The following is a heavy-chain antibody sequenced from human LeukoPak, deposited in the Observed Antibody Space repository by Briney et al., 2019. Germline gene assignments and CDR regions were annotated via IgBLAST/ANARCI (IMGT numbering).Heavy chain of an antibody. CDR2: TYYRSKLYS. V-gene: IGHV6-1*01. Sequence: SQTLSLTCAISGDRVSANNAAWSWIRQSPSRGLEWLGRTYYRSKLYSDYAVSVRSRIIINPHTSKNQFSLQLSSVTPDDTAVYYCVRYTGWFYFDYWGQGSLVTVSS. CDR3: VRYTGWFYFDY. D-gene: IGHD6-19*01. CDR1: GDRVSANNAA. J-gene: IGHJ4*02.